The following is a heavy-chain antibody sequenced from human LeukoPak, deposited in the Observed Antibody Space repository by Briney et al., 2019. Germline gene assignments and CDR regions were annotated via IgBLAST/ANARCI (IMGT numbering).Heavy chain of an antibody. CDR3: ARVIAAAHGHPIHYYSYMDV. CDR1: GFTFSDFA. D-gene: IGHD6-13*01. CDR2: ITTTAEST. J-gene: IGHJ6*03. Sequence: GGSLRLSCAATGFTFSDFAMSWVRQSPGTGLDWVSSITTTAESTYYADSVKGRFTISRDNAKNSLYLQMNSLRAEDTAVYYCARVIAAAHGHPIHYYSYMDVWGKGTTVTVS. V-gene: IGHV3-69-1*02.